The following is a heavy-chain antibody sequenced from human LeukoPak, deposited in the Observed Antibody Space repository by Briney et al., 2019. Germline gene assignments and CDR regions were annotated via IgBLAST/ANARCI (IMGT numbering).Heavy chain of an antibody. D-gene: IGHD3-22*01. CDR1: GFTFSSYA. Sequence: AGGSLRLSCAASGFTFSSYAMHWVRQAPGKGLEWVAVISYDGSNKYYADSVKGRFTISRDNSKNTLYLQMNSLRAEDTAVYYCARQSITMIVFPSWFDYWGQGTLVTVSS. CDR3: ARQSITMIVFPSWFDY. V-gene: IGHV3-30-3*01. J-gene: IGHJ4*02. CDR2: ISYDGSNK.